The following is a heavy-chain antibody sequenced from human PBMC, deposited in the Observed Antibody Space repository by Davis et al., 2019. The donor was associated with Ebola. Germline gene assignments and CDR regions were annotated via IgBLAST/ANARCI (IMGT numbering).Heavy chain of an antibody. CDR1: GGAISSTNYY. V-gene: IGHV4-39*02. CDR2: IYYSGSA. CDR3: AREAYYYGMDV. J-gene: IGHJ6*02. Sequence: GSLRLSCTVSGGAISSTNYYWDWIRQPPGKGLEWIGTIYYSGSAYYNPSLESRVAISVDTSNKHLFLNLRSVTAADTAVYYCAREAYYYGMDVWGQGTTVTVSS.